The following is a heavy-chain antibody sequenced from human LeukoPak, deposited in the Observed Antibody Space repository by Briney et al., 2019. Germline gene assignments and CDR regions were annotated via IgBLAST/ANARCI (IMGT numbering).Heavy chain of an antibody. CDR2: IKEDGSTK. Sequence: GGSLRLSCAASGFTFSTYWFHWVRQVPGKGLIWVSRIKEDGSTKNNADSVRGRFAVSRDNAKNTLYLEMNSLRADDTAVYYCARDLSGRDDYWGQGALVTVSS. J-gene: IGHJ4*02. CDR1: GFTFSTYW. D-gene: IGHD7-27*01. V-gene: IGHV3-74*01. CDR3: ARDLSGRDDY.